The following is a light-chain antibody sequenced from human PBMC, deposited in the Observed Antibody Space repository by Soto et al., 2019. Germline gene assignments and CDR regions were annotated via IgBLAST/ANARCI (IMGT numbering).Light chain of an antibody. V-gene: IGKV3-15*01. J-gene: IGKJ4*01. CDR3: QQYNNWPPLT. Sequence: EIVMTQSPATLSVSPGERATLSCRASQSVSSNLAWYQQKPGQAPRLLIYGASTRATGIPARFSGSGSGTEYTITISSLQSEDVAVYYYQQYNNWPPLTFGGGTKVEIK. CDR1: QSVSSN. CDR2: GAS.